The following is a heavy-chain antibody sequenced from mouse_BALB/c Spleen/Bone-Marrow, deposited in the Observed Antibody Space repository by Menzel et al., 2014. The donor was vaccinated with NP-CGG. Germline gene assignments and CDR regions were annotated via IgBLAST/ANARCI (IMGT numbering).Heavy chain of an antibody. V-gene: IGHV2-6-7*01. Sequence: QVQLKQSGPGLVAPSQSLSITCTVSGFSLTGYGVNWVRQPPGKGLEWLGMIWSDGSTDYNSALKSRLSISKDNSKSQVFLKMNSLRTDDTARYYCAGGGGHPFAYWGQGTLVTVSA. CDR2: IWSDGST. J-gene: IGHJ3*01. CDR1: GFSLTGYG. CDR3: AGGGGHPFAY.